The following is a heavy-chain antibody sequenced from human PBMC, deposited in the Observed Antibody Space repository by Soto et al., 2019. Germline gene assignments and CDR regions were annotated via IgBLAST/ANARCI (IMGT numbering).Heavy chain of an antibody. V-gene: IGHV1-24*01. CDR2: FDPEDGET. J-gene: IGHJ5*02. Sequence: ASVKVSCKVSGYTPTELSMHWVRQAPGKGLEWMGGFDPEDGETIYAQKFQGRVTMTEDTSTDTAYMELSSLRSEDTAVYYCATVLGIPGFGITGTNNWFDPGGQGTLVTVSS. D-gene: IGHD1-7*01. CDR3: ATVLGIPGFGITGTNNWFDP. CDR1: GYTPTELS.